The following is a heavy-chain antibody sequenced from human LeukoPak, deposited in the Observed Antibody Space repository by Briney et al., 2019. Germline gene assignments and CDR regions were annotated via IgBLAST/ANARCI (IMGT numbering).Heavy chain of an antibody. D-gene: IGHD4-17*01. CDR1: GFTFSSYS. CDR2: IRGSSRTI. Sequence: GGSLRLSCTASGFTFSSYSMNWVRQAPGKGLEWISYIRGSSRTIYYADSVKGRFTISRDNDKNSLYLQMNSLRAEDTAVYYCARRDGDYLHFDYWGQGTLVTVSS. V-gene: IGHV3-48*01. J-gene: IGHJ4*02. CDR3: ARRDGDYLHFDY.